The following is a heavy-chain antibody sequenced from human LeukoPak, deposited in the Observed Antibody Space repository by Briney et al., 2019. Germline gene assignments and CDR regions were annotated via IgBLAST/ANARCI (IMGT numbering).Heavy chain of an antibody. CDR1: GISFSDYY. Sequence: TGGSLRLSCAASGISFSDYYMSWIRQAPGKRLEWVSYISSGSTYTNYADSVEGRFTISRDNAKNSLYLQMNSLRAEDTAVYYCARGDYGGDYSDYWGQGTLVTVSS. J-gene: IGHJ4*02. V-gene: IGHV3-11*05. CDR3: ARGDYGGDYSDY. D-gene: IGHD4-23*01. CDR2: ISSGSTYT.